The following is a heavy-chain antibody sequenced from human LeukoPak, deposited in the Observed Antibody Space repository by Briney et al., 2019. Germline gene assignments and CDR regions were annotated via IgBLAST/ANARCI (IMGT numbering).Heavy chain of an antibody. V-gene: IGHV3-43*02. CDR1: GFTFDDYA. CDR2: ISGDGSST. CDR3: AKDVSISAAGTGDLDY. J-gene: IGHJ4*02. Sequence: GGSLRLSCAASGFTFDDYAVHWVRQAPGKGLEWVSLISGDGSSTYYAGSVKRRFTISRDNSKNSLYLQMNSLRTEDTALYYCAKDVSISAAGTGDLDYWGQGTLVTVSS. D-gene: IGHD6-13*01.